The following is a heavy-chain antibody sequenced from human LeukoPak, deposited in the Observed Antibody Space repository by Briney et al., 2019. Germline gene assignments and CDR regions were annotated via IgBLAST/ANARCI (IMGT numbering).Heavy chain of an antibody. CDR2: INTKTGNP. J-gene: IGHJ3*01. CDR3: ARDQRYCGGDCYDAFDV. D-gene: IGHD2-21*02. Sequence: ASVKVSCKASGYTFTQYDVDWVRQVPGQGPEWMGWINTKTGNPTYAQGFTGRFVFSLDTSVSTTYLQISSLKAADTAVYYCARDQRYCGGDCYDAFDVWGQGTMVTVSS. V-gene: IGHV7-4-1*02. CDR1: GYTFTQYD.